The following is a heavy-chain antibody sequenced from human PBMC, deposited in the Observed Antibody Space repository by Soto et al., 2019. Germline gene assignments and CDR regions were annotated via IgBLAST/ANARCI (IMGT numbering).Heavy chain of an antibody. CDR3: ARDQGVVIIKDH. CDR2: IWYDGTSK. J-gene: IGHJ4*02. V-gene: IGHV3-33*08. D-gene: IGHD2-8*01. CDR1: GFTFRNHA. Sequence: QVQLVESGGGVVQPGRSLRLSCAASGFTFRNHAMHWVRQAPGKGLEWVGLIWYDGTSKYYADSVKGRFTISRDNSKNTVYLEMNSLRVEDTAIYYCARDQGVVIIKDHWGQGTLVTVSS.